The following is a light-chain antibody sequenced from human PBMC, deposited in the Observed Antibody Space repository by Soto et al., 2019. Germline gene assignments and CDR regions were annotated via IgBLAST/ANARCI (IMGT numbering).Light chain of an antibody. V-gene: IGKV3-11*01. CDR3: LQYYNFSWT. CDR1: QSISSY. Sequence: EVVLTQSPDTLSLPPGERATLSCRASQSISSYLAWYQQKPGQAPRLLIYDASSRATGIPARFSGSGSGTDFTLTISSLQPDDFATYYCLQYYNFSWTFGQGTKVDNK. CDR2: DAS. J-gene: IGKJ1*01.